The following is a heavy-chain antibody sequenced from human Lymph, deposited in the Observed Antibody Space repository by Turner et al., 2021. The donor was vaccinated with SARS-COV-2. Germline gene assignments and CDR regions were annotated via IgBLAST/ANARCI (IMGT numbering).Heavy chain of an antibody. V-gene: IGHV3-30*03. CDR3: AWALYYYYGMDV. J-gene: IGHJ6*02. Sequence: QVPLVESGGGVVQPGRSLRLPCSASGFTFISYGMHWVRQAPGKGLEGVAVISYDGGHKSYADSVKGRFTISRDNSKNTLYLQMISLRAEDTAVYYCAWALYYYYGMDVWGQGTTVTVSS. CDR2: ISYDGGHK. CDR1: GFTFISYG.